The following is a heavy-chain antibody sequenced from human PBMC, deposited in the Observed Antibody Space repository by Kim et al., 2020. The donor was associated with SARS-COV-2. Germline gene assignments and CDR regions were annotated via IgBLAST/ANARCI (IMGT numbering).Heavy chain of an antibody. Sequence: YRPSFQGPVTISADKSISTAYLQWSSLETSDTAMYYCARSPTGYYSWFDFWGQGALVTVSS. V-gene: IGHV5-10-1*01. D-gene: IGHD3-9*01. J-gene: IGHJ4*02. CDR3: ARSPTGYYSWFDF.